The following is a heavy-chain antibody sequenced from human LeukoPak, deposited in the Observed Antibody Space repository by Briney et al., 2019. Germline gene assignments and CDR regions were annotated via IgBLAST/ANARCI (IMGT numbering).Heavy chain of an antibody. CDR2: INPKSGGR. Sequence: ASVKVSCKASGYTFTGYYIHWVRQAPGQGLEWMGWINPKSGGRNYAQKFQGRVSMTRDTSISTAYMDLSSLRFDDTAMYYCARGDFYDGSVYYYDWGQGTLVTVSS. J-gene: IGHJ4*02. V-gene: IGHV1-2*02. CDR1: GYTFTGYY. CDR3: ARGDFYDGSVYYYD. D-gene: IGHD3-22*01.